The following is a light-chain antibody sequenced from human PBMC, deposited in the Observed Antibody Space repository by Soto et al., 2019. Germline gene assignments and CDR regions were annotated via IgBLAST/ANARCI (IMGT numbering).Light chain of an antibody. Sequence: DIQMTQSPSSLSASVGDRVTITCRASQGISNYLAWYQQQPGKVPKLLIYVASTLQSGVPSQFNGSVSGTDFILTISSLQQEDVATYYCQKYNSATWTCGQGTKVEIK. J-gene: IGKJ1*01. V-gene: IGKV1-27*01. CDR3: QKYNSATWT. CDR1: QGISNY. CDR2: VAS.